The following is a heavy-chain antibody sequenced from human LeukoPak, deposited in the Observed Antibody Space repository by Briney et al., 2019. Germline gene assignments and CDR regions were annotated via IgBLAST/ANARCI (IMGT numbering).Heavy chain of an antibody. CDR3: AREGLAARRGAFDI. CDR2: VYYSGNT. V-gene: IGHV4-59*11. D-gene: IGHD6-6*01. J-gene: IGHJ3*02. Sequence: KPSETLSLTRSVSGGSISSHFWTWIRQPPGKGLEWIGYVYYSGNTNYNPSLRSRVTISIDTSKNQCSLILKSVTAADTAIYDCAREGLAARRGAFDIWGQGTVVSVSS. CDR1: GGSISSHF.